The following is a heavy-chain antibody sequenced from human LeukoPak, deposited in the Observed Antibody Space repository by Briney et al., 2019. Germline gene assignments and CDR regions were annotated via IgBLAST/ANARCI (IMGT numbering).Heavy chain of an antibody. CDR1: GGFISRYY. V-gene: IGHV4-59*01. D-gene: IGHD6-19*01. Sequence: PSETLSLTWTVSGGFISRYYWSWIRQPPGKGLEWIGYIYNRVSTNFNPSLKTRVTISVDTSKNQFSLKLSSVTAADTAVYYCARHSSSVSGWYIGWFDPWGQGTLVTVSS. J-gene: IGHJ5*02. CDR3: ARHSSSVSGWYIGWFDP. CDR2: IYNRVST.